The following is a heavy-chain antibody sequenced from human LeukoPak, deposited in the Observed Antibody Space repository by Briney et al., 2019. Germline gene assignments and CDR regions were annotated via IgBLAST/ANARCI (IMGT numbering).Heavy chain of an antibody. V-gene: IGHV3-30*03. J-gene: IGHJ4*02. D-gene: IGHD3-16*02. CDR3: ARELSPLKNPAHGY. Sequence: PGRSLRLSCAASGFTFSSYGMHWVRQAPGKGLEWVAVISYDGSNKYYADSVKGRFTISRDNSKNTLYLQMNSLRAEDTAVYYCARELSPLKNPAHGYWGQGTLVTVSS. CDR1: GFTFSSYG. CDR2: ISYDGSNK.